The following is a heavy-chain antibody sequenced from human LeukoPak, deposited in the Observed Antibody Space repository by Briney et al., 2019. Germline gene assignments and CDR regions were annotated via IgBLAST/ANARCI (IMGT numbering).Heavy chain of an antibody. CDR3: ATSPSPVVPAAMEHY. D-gene: IGHD2-2*01. J-gene: IGHJ4*02. CDR2: IIPILGIA. CDR1: GGTFSSYA. Sequence: GASVKVSCKASGGTFSSYAISWVRQAPGQGLEWMGRIIPILGIANYAQKFQGRVTITADKSTSTAYMELSSLRSEDTAVYYCATSPSPVVPAAMEHYWGQGTLVTVSS. V-gene: IGHV1-69*04.